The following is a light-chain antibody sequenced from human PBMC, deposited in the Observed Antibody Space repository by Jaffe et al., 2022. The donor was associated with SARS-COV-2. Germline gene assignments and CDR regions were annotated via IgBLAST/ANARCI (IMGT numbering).Light chain of an antibody. CDR1: TLGDRY. V-gene: IGLV3-1*01. Sequence: SYELTQPPSVSVSPGQTASISCSGDTLGDRYASWYQQRPGQSPVLVIYQDKKRPSDVPERFSGSNSGNTATLTISGAQATDEADYYCQAWDSGSAVFGGGTKLTVL. CDR3: QAWDSGSAV. CDR2: QDK. J-gene: IGLJ3*02.